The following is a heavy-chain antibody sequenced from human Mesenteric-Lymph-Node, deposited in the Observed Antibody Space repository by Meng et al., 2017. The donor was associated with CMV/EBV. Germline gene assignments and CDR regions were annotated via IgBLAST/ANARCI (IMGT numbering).Heavy chain of an antibody. Sequence: GSLRLSCTVSGGSISSYYWSWIRQPPGKGLEWIASIYYSGSTYYSPSLKSRVTISVDTSKNQFSLKLSSVTAADTAVYYCAREDCSGSTCGGAFDIWGQGTMVTVSS. V-gene: IGHV4-39*07. J-gene: IGHJ3*02. CDR2: IYYSGST. CDR1: GGSISSYY. CDR3: AREDCSGSTCGGAFDI. D-gene: IGHD2-2*01.